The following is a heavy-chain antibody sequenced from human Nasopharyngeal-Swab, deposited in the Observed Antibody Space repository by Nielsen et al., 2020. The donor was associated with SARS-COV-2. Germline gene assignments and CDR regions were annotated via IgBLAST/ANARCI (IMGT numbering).Heavy chain of an antibody. J-gene: IGHJ6*02. D-gene: IGHD1-26*01. CDR2: ISSSGAVI. V-gene: IGHV3-11*01. CDR1: GFSFSDYY. CDR3: ARGESIVGTTWDYNGMDV. Sequence: GGSLRLSCAASGFSFSDYYMAWIRQAPGKGLEWISYISSSGAVIYYTDSVKGRFPISRDNAKSSLLLQMNSLRVEDTAVYYCARGESIVGTTWDYNGMDVWGQGTTVTVSS.